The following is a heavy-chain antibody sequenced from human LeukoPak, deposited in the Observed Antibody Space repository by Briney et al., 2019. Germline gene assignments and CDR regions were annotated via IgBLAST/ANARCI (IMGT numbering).Heavy chain of an antibody. CDR3: ARASSSRGSYSRRGEDYFDY. V-gene: IGHV1-46*01. D-gene: IGHD1-26*01. CDR2: INPSAGST. Sequence: ASVKVSCKASGYTLSSYYIHWVGQAPGQGLEWMGIINPSAGSTSYAQSFQGRVTMTRDTSSSTVYMELSSLRFDDTAIYYCARASSSRGSYSRRGEDYFDYWGQGTLVTVSS. J-gene: IGHJ4*02. CDR1: GYTLSSYY.